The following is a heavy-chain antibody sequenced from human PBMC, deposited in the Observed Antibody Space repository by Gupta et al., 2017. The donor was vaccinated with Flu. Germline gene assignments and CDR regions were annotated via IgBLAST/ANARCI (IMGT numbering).Heavy chain of an antibody. V-gene: IGHV1-69*01. CDR3: ARPQIYYYDSSGYYD. Sequence: QVLLAQSGAEVKKPGSSVKVSCRASGGIFSNYAITWVRQAPGQGLEWMGGIIPIFGTAKYAQKFQGRVTITADESTRTAYMELSSLTSEDTAVYYCARPQIYYYDSSGYYDWGQGTLVTVSS. CDR2: IIPIFGTA. D-gene: IGHD3-22*01. CDR1: GGIFSNYA. J-gene: IGHJ4*02.